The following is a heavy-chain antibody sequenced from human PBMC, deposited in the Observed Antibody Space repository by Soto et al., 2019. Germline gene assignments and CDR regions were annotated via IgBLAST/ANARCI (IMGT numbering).Heavy chain of an antibody. V-gene: IGHV3-23*01. CDR2: FSGSGDGS. D-gene: IGHD3-10*01. CDR1: GFSFSIYA. J-gene: IGHJ3*02. Sequence: VQLLESGGGLVQPGGSLRLSCAASGFSFSIYAMTWVRQAPGKGLEWVSTFSGSGDGSYYADSVKGRFTISRDNSKNTLYLQMNSLRAEDTALYYCAKPYYYGSGTGPDAFDIWGLGTMVTVSS. CDR3: AKPYYYGSGTGPDAFDI.